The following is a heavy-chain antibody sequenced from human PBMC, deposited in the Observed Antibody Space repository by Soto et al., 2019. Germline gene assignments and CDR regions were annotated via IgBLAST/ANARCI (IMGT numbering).Heavy chain of an antibody. Sequence: DLEESGGGLVQPGGSLRLSCAASGFSFRSYSMNWVRQAPGKGLEWLSDISSSSYTIYYADSVKGRFTISRDNAKNSLYLQMDSLRAEDTAVYYWARELEYCSNGVCYPYFDSWGQGTLVTVSS. D-gene: IGHD2-8*01. CDR2: ISSSSYTI. CDR3: ARELEYCSNGVCYPYFDS. V-gene: IGHV3-48*04. CDR1: GFSFRSYS. J-gene: IGHJ4*02.